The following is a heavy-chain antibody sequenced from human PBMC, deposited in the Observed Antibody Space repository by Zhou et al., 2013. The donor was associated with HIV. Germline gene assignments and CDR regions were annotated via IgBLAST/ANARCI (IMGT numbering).Heavy chain of an antibody. Sequence: QVQVVQSGAEMKTPGASVKVSCKASGYTFSSYGFSWVRQAPGQGLEWMGWISGYNGNTNYAQKFQGRVSITIDTATTTAHMELRSLRSDDTAVYYCARASCGGDCFFDYWGQGTLVTVSS. V-gene: IGHV1-18*01. CDR2: ISGYNGNT. J-gene: IGHJ4*02. CDR3: ARASCGGDCFFDY. CDR1: GYTFSSYG. D-gene: IGHD2-21*01.